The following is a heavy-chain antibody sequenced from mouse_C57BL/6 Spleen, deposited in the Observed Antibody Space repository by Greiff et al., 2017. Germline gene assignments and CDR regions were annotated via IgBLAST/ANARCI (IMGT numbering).Heavy chain of an antibody. CDR1: GYTFTSYW. D-gene: IGHD2-3*01. V-gene: IGHV1-50*01. CDR3: ARSYDPYAMDD. Sequence: VQLQQPGAELVKPGASVKLSCKASGYTFTSYWMQWVKQRPGQGLEWIGEIDPSDSYTNYNQKFKGKATLTVDTSYRTASMQLSSLTSEDSAVYYCARSYDPYAMDDWGQGTSVTVSS. J-gene: IGHJ4*01. CDR2: IDPSDSYT.